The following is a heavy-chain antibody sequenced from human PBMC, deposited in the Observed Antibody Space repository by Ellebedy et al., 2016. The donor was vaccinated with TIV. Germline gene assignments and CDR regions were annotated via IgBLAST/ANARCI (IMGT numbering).Heavy chain of an antibody. D-gene: IGHD6-19*01. J-gene: IGHJ3*02. Sequence: AASVKVSCKASGYSFTGSYMHWVRQAPGQGLEWMGWINPNSGGTKYEQNFQGWVTMTRDTSISTAYMDLSRLTSDDTAVYYCARRGQSSGPYWAFDIWGQGTMVTVSS. CDR3: ARRGQSSGPYWAFDI. CDR2: INPNSGGT. V-gene: IGHV1-2*04. CDR1: GYSFTGSY.